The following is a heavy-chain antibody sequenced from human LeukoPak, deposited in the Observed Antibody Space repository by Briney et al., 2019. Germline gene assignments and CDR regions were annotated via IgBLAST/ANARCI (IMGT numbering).Heavy chain of an antibody. D-gene: IGHD3-9*01. CDR3: ARDLTGWGAFDI. CDR1: GFTFSSYT. J-gene: IGHJ3*02. CDR2: ISSSSSYI. Sequence: GGSLRLSCAASGFTFSSYTMNWVRQAPGKGLEWVSSISSSSSYIYYADSVKGRFTISRDNAKNSLYLQMNSLRAEATAVYYCARDLTGWGAFDIWGQGTMVTVSS. V-gene: IGHV3-21*01.